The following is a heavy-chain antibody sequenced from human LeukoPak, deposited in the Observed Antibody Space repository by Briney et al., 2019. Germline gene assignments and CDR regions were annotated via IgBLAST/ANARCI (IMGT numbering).Heavy chain of an antibody. CDR2: IWYDGSNK. J-gene: IGHJ6*04. CDR1: GFTFSSYG. V-gene: IGHV3-33*01. D-gene: IGHD5-12*01. CDR3: ARDRGYSGYDSENYGMDV. Sequence: PGRSLRLSCAASGFTFSSYGMHWVRQAPGKGLEWVAVIWYDGSNKYYADSLKGRFTISRDNSKNTLYLQMNSLRAEDTAVYYCARDRGYSGYDSENYGMDVWGKGTTVTVSS.